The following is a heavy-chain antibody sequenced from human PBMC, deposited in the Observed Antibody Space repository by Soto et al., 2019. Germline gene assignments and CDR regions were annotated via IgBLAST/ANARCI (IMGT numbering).Heavy chain of an antibody. D-gene: IGHD5-12*01. CDR1: GGTFSSYA. Sequence: SVKVSCKASGGTFSSYAISWVRQAPGQGLEWMGGIIPIFGTANYAQKFQGRVTITADESTSTAYMELSSLRSEDTAVYYCASSVAKYYYYGMDVWGQGTTVTISS. CDR2: IIPIFGTA. J-gene: IGHJ6*02. CDR3: ASSVAKYYYYGMDV. V-gene: IGHV1-69*13.